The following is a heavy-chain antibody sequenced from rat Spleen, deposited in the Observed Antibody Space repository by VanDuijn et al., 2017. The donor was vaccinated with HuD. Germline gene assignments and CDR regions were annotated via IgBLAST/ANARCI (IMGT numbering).Heavy chain of an antibody. J-gene: IGHJ1*01. CDR3: VRLLGAPDWYFDF. D-gene: IGHD5-1*01. CDR2: IINTGGST. V-gene: IGHV5-25*01. CDR1: GFTFSDYY. Sequence: EVQLVESGGGLVQPGGSLKLSCGASGFTFSDYYMAWVRQAPGKGLEWVASIINTGGSTYYPDSVKGRFIISRDNAKSTLYLQMDSLRSEDTATYYCVRLLGAPDWYFDFWGPGAMVTVSS.